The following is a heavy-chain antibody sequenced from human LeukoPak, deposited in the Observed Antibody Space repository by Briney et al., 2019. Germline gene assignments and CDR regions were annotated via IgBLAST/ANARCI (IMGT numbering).Heavy chain of an antibody. CDR1: GLTFSNYW. V-gene: IGHV3-74*01. CDR2: INSDGSST. J-gene: IGHJ4*02. D-gene: IGHD1-26*01. CDR3: TRGGRSVMLDS. Sequence: PGGSLRLSCAASGLTFSNYWMYWVRQAPGRGLVWVSRINSDGSSTSYADSVRGRFTISRDNAENTVSLQMNSLRVEDTAVYFCTRGGRSVMLDSWGQGTLVTVSS.